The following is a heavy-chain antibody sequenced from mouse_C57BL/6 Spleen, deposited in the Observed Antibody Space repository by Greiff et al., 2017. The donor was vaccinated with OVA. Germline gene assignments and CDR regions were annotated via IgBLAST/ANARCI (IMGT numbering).Heavy chain of an antibody. V-gene: IGHV5-4*01. CDR3: AREGTTVEGGYFDV. CDR2: ISDGGSYT. J-gene: IGHJ1*03. CDR1: GFTFSSYA. Sequence: EVQGVESGGGLVKPGGSLKLSCAASGFTFSSYAMSWVRQTPEKRLEWVATISDGGSYTYYPDNVKGRFTISRDNAKNNLYLQMSHLKSEDTAMYYCAREGTTVEGGYFDVWGTGTTVTVSS. D-gene: IGHD1-1*01.